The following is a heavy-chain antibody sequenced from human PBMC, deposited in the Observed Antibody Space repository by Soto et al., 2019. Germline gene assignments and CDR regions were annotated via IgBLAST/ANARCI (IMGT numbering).Heavy chain of an antibody. V-gene: IGHV1-2*02. Sequence: ASVQVSCKASGGTFSSYAISWVRQAPGQGLEWMGWINPYSGAADYAQSFQGRVTMTRDTSISTVYMELSRLRFDDTAVYYCARVIRGAYYNSPLDTWGQGTVVTVSS. D-gene: IGHD3-10*01. CDR3: ARVIRGAYYNSPLDT. CDR2: INPYSGAA. CDR1: GGTFSSYA. J-gene: IGHJ5*02.